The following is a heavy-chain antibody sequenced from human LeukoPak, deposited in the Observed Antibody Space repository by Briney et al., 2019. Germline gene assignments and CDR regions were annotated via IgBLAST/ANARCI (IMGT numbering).Heavy chain of an antibody. V-gene: IGHV4-61*01. CDR3: ARVKAYGNEIDY. CDR2: SSYSGRF. CDR1: GGSISSGSYY. J-gene: IGHJ4*02. D-gene: IGHD3-10*01. Sequence: SETLSLTCTVSGGSISSGSYYWSWIRQPPEKGLEWIGYSSYSGRFNYSPSLKSRVTISLDTSKNQFFLRLTSVTAADTAVYYCARVKAYGNEIDYWGQGTLVTVSS.